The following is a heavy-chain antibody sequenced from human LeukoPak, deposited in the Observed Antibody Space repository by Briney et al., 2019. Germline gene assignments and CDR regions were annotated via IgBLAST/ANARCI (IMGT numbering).Heavy chain of an antibody. Sequence: GRSLRLSCAASGFTFSTYAMTWGRQAPGKGLEWVSVIRGTAGGPYYADSVTGPFTISRNNPTHNLYLQMNGLRAEDTAVYYCEKALSWLASYFDCCHQGTLATASS. CDR2: IRGTAGGP. J-gene: IGHJ4*02. CDR1: GFTFSTYA. CDR3: EKALSWLASYFDC. V-gene: IGHV3-23*01. D-gene: IGHD6-19*01.